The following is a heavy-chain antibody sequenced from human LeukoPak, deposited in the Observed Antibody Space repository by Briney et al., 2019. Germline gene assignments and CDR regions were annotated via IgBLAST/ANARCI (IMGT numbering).Heavy chain of an antibody. V-gene: IGHV3-23*01. CDR3: AKDWATRKQLLLSGSYFCAFDI. Sequence: PGGSLRLSCAASGFTVSSNYMSWVRQAPGKGLEWVSAISGSGGSTYYADSVKGRFTISRDNSKNTLYLQMNSLRAEDTAVYYCAKDWATRKQLLLSGSYFCAFDIWGQGTMVTVSS. CDR2: ISGSGGST. D-gene: IGHD1-26*01. CDR1: GFTVSSNY. J-gene: IGHJ3*02.